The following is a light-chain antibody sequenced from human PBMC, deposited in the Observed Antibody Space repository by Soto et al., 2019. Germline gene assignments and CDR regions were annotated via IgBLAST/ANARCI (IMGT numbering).Light chain of an antibody. CDR1: QSVSSSY. CDR3: QRYGSPPVT. J-gene: IGKJ3*01. V-gene: IGKV3-20*01. CDR2: GAS. Sequence: EIVLTQSPGTLSLSPGERATLSCRASQSVSSSYLAWYQQKPGQAPRLLIYGASSRATGIPDRFSGSGSGKDCPFTISRLEPEDFAVYYCQRYGSPPVTFGPGTKVDIK.